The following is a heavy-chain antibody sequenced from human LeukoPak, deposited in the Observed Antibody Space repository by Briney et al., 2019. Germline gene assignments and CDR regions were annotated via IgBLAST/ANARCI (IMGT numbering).Heavy chain of an antibody. J-gene: IGHJ4*02. D-gene: IGHD3-3*01. CDR1: GYTFTSDY. V-gene: IGHV1-46*01. CDR2: INPSGGRT. Sequence: HGASVKVSCKASGYTFTSDYIHWVRQAPGRGLEWLGIINPSGGRTTYGQNFQGRVTMTRDTSTSTVYMELSKDTAVYYCARGSRFLDYWGQGTLVTVSS. CDR3: ARGSRFLDY.